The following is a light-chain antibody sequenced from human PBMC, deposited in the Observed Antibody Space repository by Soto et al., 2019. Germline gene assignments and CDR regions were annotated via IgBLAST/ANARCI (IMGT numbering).Light chain of an antibody. CDR3: SSHTTSNTRV. CDR2: EVS. J-gene: IGLJ1*01. V-gene: IGLV2-14*03. CDR1: SSDVGAYDF. Sequence: QSVLTQPASVSGSPGQSIAISCTGTSSDVGAYDFVSWYQQHPDKAPKLLIYEVSNRPSGVSDRFSGSKSVNTVTLTISGLQAEDEADYYCSSHTTSNTRVFGTGTKV.